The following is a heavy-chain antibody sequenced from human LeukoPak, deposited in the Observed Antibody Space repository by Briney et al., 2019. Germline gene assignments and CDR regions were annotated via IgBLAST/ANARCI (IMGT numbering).Heavy chain of an antibody. CDR3: AKEKMGGELDP. V-gene: IGHV3-30*02. CDR2: IRYDGTTE. J-gene: IGHJ5*02. Sequence: PGGSLRLSCTGSGFTFRSYGIHWVRQGPGKGLEWVAFIRYDGTTESYADSVRGRFSVSRDNSKTTAYLQMNSLRDEDTAVYYCAKEKMGGELDPWGHGTLVTVSS. D-gene: IGHD3-16*01. CDR1: GFTFRSYG.